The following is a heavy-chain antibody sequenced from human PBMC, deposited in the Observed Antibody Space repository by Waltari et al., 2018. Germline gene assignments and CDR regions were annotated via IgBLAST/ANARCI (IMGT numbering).Heavy chain of an antibody. V-gene: IGHV1-18*01. D-gene: IGHD3-10*01. J-gene: IGHJ4*02. Sequence: QVQLVQSGAEVKKPGASVKVSCQASGYTFTNYGICWVRQAPGQGLEWMGWFSVYNGNTNYAQKLQGRVTMTTDTSTSTAYMELRSLRSDDTAVYYCARGVPGSWPDYYFDHWGQGTLVTVSS. CDR1: GYTFTNYG. CDR3: ARGVPGSWPDYYFDH. CDR2: FSVYNGNT.